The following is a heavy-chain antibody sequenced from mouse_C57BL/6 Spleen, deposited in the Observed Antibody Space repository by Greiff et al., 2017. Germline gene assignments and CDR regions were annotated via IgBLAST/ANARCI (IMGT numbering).Heavy chain of an antibody. CDR2: IYPGDGDT. V-gene: IGHV1-82*01. CDR1: GYAFSSSW. J-gene: IGHJ3*01. Sequence: VQLQQSGPELVKPGASVKISCKASGYAFSSSWMNWVKQRPGKGLEWIGRIYPGDGDTNYNGKFKGKATLTADKSSSTAYMQLSSLTSEDSAVCFEARDGIYDYPAWFAYWGQGTLVTVSS. CDR3: ARDGIYDYPAWFAY. D-gene: IGHD2-4*01.